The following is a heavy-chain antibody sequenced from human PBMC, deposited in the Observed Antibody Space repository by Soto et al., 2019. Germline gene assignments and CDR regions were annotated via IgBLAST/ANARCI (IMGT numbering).Heavy chain of an antibody. CDR1: GYTLTNYC. V-gene: IGHV1-3*01. J-gene: IGHJ2*01. CDR3: ARAGYSSGWYHWYFDF. D-gene: IGHD6-19*01. CDR2: INAGNGNT. Sequence: ASVKVSCKSSGYTLTNYCIHWGRQAPGQRLEWMGWINAGNGNTKYSQKFQGRVIITRDTSASTAYMELSSLRSEDTAVFYCARAGYSSGWYHWYFDFWGRGTLVTVSS.